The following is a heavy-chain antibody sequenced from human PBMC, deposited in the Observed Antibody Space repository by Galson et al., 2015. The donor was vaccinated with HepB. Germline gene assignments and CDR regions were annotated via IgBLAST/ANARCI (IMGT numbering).Heavy chain of an antibody. D-gene: IGHD3-22*01. V-gene: IGHV5-51*03. J-gene: IGHJ3*02. CDR2: IYPGDSDT. Sequence: QSGAEVKKPGESLKISCKGSGYSFTSYWIGWVRQMPGKGLEWMGIIYPGDSDTRYSPSFQGQVTISADKSISTAYLQWSSLKASDTAMYYCASQRDSSGYLQAFDIWGQGTMVTVSS. CDR1: GYSFTSYW. CDR3: ASQRDSSGYLQAFDI.